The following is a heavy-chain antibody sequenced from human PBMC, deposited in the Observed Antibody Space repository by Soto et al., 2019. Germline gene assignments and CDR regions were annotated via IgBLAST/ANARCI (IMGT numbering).Heavy chain of an antibody. V-gene: IGHV4-61*01. CDR1: GGSVSSGSYY. J-gene: IGHJ6*02. CDR3: AREQNYDFWSGYPYGMDV. CDR2: IYYSGST. D-gene: IGHD3-3*01. Sequence: SETLSLTCTVSGGSVSSGSYYWSWIRQPPGKGLEWIGYIYYSGSTNYNPSLKSRVTISVDASKNQFPLKLSSVTAADTAVYYCAREQNYDFWSGYPYGMDVWGQGTTVTVSS.